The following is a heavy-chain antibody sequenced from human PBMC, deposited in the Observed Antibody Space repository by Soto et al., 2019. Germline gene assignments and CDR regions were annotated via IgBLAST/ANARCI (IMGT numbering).Heavy chain of an antibody. CDR1: GYTFTSYG. D-gene: IGHD3-10*01. CDR3: ARDVAYYYGSGSSKSLFDY. CDR2: ISAYNGNT. J-gene: IGHJ4*02. V-gene: IGHV1-18*01. Sequence: ASVKVSCKASGYTFTSYGISWVRQAPGQGLEWMGWISAYNGNTNYAQKLQGRVTMTTDTSTSTAYMELRSLRSDDTAVYYCARDVAYYYGSGSSKSLFDYWGQGTLVTVSS.